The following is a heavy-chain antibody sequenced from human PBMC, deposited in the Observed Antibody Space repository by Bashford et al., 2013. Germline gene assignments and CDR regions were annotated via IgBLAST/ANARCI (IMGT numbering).Heavy chain of an antibody. D-gene: IGHD1-26*01. V-gene: IGHV3-11*01. CDR2: ISGSGTGI. J-gene: IGHJ4*02. Sequence: RQAPGKGLEWISHISGSGTGIQYSDSVKGRFTISRDNAKNSLYLQMNSLRAEDTAVYFCARQAREPGYWGQGTLVTVSS. CDR3: ARQAREPGY.